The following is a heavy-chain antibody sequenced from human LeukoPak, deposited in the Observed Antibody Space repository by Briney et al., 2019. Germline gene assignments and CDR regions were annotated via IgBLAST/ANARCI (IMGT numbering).Heavy chain of an antibody. J-gene: IGHJ3*02. D-gene: IGHD2-21*02. Sequence: SVKVSCKGAGGTFSSYAISWVRQAPGQGLEWMGGIIPIFGTANYAQKFQGRVTITTDESTSTAYMELSSLRSEDTAVYYCATRAYCGGDCYSDAFDIWGQGTMVTVSS. CDR2: IIPIFGTA. V-gene: IGHV1-69*05. CDR1: GGTFSSYA. CDR3: ATRAYCGGDCYSDAFDI.